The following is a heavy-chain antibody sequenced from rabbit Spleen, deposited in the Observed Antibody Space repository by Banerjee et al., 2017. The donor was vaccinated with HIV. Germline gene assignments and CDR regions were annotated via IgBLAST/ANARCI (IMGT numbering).Heavy chain of an antibody. J-gene: IGHJ6*01. V-gene: IGHV1S45*01. CDR1: GVSFSGDSY. Sequence: QEQLEESGGGLVKPEGSLTLTCIASGVSFSGDSYMCWVRQAPGKGLEWIACIDTGSSGFTYFASWAKGRFTLSKTSSTTVTLQMTSLTAADTATYFCARDTSSSFSSYGMDLWGQGTLVTVS. D-gene: IGHD1-1*01. CDR2: IDTGSSGFT. CDR3: ARDTSSSFSSYGMDL.